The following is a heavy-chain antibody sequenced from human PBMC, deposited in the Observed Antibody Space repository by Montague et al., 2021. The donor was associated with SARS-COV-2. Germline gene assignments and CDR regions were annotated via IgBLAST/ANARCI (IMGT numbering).Heavy chain of an antibody. Sequence: PALVKPTQTLTLTCTFSGFSLITTEECVTWIRQSPGKALEWLALIDGSDYKYYNSSLKTRLTISKATSKKQVILTMANMDPVDTGTYFCARTLRDICDSWGQGTLVTVSS. V-gene: IGHV2-70*01. J-gene: IGHJ4*02. CDR3: ARTLRDICDS. CDR1: GFSLITTEEC. CDR2: IDGSDYK.